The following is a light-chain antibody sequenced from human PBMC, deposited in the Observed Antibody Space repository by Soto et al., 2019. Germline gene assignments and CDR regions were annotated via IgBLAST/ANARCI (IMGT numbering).Light chain of an antibody. CDR1: NNDVGSYNL. CDR2: EGS. J-gene: IGLJ1*01. CDR3: CSYAGSSTYV. Sequence: QSVLTQPASVSGSPGQSITISCTGTNNDVGSYNLVSWYQQHPGKAPKLMIYEGSKRPSGVSNRFSGSKSGNTASLTISGLQAEDEADYCCCSYAGSSTYVFGTGTKVTVL. V-gene: IGLV2-23*01.